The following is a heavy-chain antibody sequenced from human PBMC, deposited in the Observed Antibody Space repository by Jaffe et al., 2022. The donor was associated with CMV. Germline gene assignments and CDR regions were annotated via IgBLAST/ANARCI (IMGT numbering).Heavy chain of an antibody. CDR3: ARDSPVGRWPNNVFDI. Sequence: QVQLVESGGGVVQPGRSLRLSCAASGFTFSSYGMDWVRQAPGKGLEWVAVIWYDGSHQFYADTVKGRFTISRDNSKNTLYLQMNSLRAEDTAVYYCARDSPVGRWPNNVFDIWGQGTMVTVSS. V-gene: IGHV3-33*08. D-gene: IGHD1-26*01. J-gene: IGHJ3*02. CDR1: GFTFSSYG. CDR2: IWYDGSHQ.